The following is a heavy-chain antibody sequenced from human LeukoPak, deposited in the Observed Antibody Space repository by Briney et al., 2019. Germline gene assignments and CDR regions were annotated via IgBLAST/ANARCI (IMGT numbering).Heavy chain of an antibody. D-gene: IGHD2-21*02. Sequence: GGSLRLSCAASGFTFSNYGMHWVRQAPGKGLEWVAIIWYDGSNKYYADSVKGRFTISRDNSKYTLYLQMNSLRAEDTAVYYCARGVMTVDYWGQGTLVTVSS. V-gene: IGHV3-33*01. CDR1: GFTFSNYG. CDR3: ARGVMTVDY. CDR2: IWYDGSNK. J-gene: IGHJ4*02.